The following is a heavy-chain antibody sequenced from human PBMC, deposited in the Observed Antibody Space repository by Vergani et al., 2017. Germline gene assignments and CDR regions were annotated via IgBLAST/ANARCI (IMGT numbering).Heavy chain of an antibody. Sequence: QVQLVQSGAEVKKPGASVKVSCKASGYTFTGYYMHWVRQAPGQGLEWMGWINPNSGGTNYAQKFQGRVTMTRDTSISTAYMELSRLRSDDTAVYYCARGCSSTSCNHNWFDPWGQGTLVTVSS. CDR1: GYTFTGYY. CDR2: INPNSGGT. V-gene: IGHV1-2*02. J-gene: IGHJ5*02. D-gene: IGHD2-2*01. CDR3: ARGCSSTSCNHNWFDP.